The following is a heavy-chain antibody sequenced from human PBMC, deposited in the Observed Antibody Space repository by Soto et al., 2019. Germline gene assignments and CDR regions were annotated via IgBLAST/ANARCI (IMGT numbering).Heavy chain of an antibody. J-gene: IGHJ3*02. Sequence: SVKVSCKVSGGTFMSYAISWVRQAPGQGLEWMGGIIPIFGRGDYAQKFQGRVTITSDGPTTTASMELSSLRTEDTALYFCARGKAHYYDSGGVDAFDIWGQGTMVTVSS. CDR2: IIPIFGRG. CDR1: GGTFMSYA. CDR3: ARGKAHYYDSGGVDAFDI. V-gene: IGHV1-69*13. D-gene: IGHD3-22*01.